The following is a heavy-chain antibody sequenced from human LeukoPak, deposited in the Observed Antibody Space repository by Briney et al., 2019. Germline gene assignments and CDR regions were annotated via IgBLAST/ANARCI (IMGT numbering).Heavy chain of an antibody. V-gene: IGHV3-23*01. D-gene: IGHD3-10*01. Sequence: GGSLRLSCAASGFTFSTFAMIWVRQPPGKGLEWVSSIFPSGGEIHYADSVRGRFTISRDNSKSTLSLQMNSLRAEDSAIYYCAKDRGARFGELYNFDYWGQGTLVTVSS. CDR1: GFTFSTFA. CDR3: AKDRGARFGELYNFDY. CDR2: IFPSGGEI. J-gene: IGHJ4*02.